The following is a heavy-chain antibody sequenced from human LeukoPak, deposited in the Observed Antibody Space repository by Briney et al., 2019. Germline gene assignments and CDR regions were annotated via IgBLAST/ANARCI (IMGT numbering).Heavy chain of an antibody. CDR1: GYTFTGYY. CDR2: INPNSGGT. J-gene: IGHJ4*02. V-gene: IGHV1-2*02. CDR3: ARDSYDILTGPKGENDY. Sequence: ASVKVSCKASGYTFTGYYMHWVRQAPGQGLEWMGWINPNSGGTNYAQKFQGRVTTTRDTSISTAYMELSRLRSDDTAVYYCARDSYDILTGPKGENDYWGQGTLVTVSS. D-gene: IGHD3-9*01.